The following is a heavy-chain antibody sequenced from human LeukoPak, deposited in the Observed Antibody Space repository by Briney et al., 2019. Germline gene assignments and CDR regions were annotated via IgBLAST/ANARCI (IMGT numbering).Heavy chain of an antibody. Sequence: GGSLRLSCAAYGFTFSSSWMHWVRQAQGQGLVGVSKPNSDGGRTRYADSVKGRLTISRDNAKNTVYLQMNSLRTDDTAMYYCARGRNGFFDYWGHGTLVTVSS. J-gene: IGHJ4*01. CDR2: PNSDGGRT. D-gene: IGHD5-24*01. CDR3: ARGRNGFFDY. V-gene: IGHV3-74*01. CDR1: GFTFSSSW.